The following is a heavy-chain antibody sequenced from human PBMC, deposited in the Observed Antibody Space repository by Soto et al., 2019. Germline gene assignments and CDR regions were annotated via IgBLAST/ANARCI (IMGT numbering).Heavy chain of an antibody. D-gene: IGHD6-13*01. Sequence: EVQLVESGGGLVQPGGSLRLSCAASGFTFSSYDMHWVRQATGKGLEWVSAIGTAGDTYYPGSVKGRFTISRENAKNSLYLQMNSLRAGDTAVYYCARGAAAGINYYYMDVWGKGTTVTVSS. CDR1: GFTFSSYD. CDR2: IGTAGDT. V-gene: IGHV3-13*01. CDR3: ARGAAAGINYYYMDV. J-gene: IGHJ6*03.